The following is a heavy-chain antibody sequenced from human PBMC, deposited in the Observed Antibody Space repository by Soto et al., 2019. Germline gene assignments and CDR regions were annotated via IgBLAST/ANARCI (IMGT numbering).Heavy chain of an antibody. V-gene: IGHV4-59*01. CDR3: ARLSDYYDSSGYYYVGAFDI. CDR1: GGSISSYY. Sequence: PSETLSLTCTVSGGSISSYYWSWIRQPPGKGLEWIGYIYYSGSTNYNPSLKSRVTISVDMSKNQFSLKLSSVTAADTAVYYCARLSDYYDSSGYYYVGAFDIWGQGTMVTVSS. J-gene: IGHJ3*02. CDR2: IYYSGST. D-gene: IGHD3-22*01.